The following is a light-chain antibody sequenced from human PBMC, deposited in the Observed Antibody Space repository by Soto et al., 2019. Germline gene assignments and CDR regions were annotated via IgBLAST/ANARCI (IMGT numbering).Light chain of an antibody. V-gene: IGKV1-33*01. J-gene: IGKJ5*01. CDR1: QDITNY. CDR3: QQYEHLPIT. CDR2: DAS. Sequence: DIQLTQSPSSLSASVGGRVAISCQASQDITNYLNWYQQRPGKAPKLLIYDASKLKSGVPSRFSGSGSGTDFTFTISSLQPEDIATYYCQQYEHLPITFGQGTRLEI.